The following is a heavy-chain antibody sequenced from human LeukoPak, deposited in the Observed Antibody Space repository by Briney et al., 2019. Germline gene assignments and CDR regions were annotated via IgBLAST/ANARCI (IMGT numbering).Heavy chain of an antibody. J-gene: IGHJ4*02. Sequence: ASVKVSCKASGYTFKNYDINWVRQATGQGLEWIGWMNPNSGNTGFARKFQDRVSMTRDTSINTAYMELTSLRSGDTAVYYCARATPGGLHGYSFDYWGQGTVVTVYS. CDR2: MNPNSGNT. CDR3: ARATPGGLHGYSFDY. D-gene: IGHD5-24*01. V-gene: IGHV1-8*02. CDR1: GYTFKNYD.